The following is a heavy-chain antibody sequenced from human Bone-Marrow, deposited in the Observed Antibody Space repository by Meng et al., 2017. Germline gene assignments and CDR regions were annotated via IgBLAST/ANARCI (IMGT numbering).Heavy chain of an antibody. CDR2: INPSGGST. V-gene: IGHV1-46*01. Sequence: ASVKVSCKASGYTFTSYYMHWVRQAPGQGLEWMGIINPSGGSTSHAQKFQGRVTMTRDTSTSTVYMELSSLRSEDTAVYYCARDRGGVYVLYYYYGMDVWGQGTTVTVSS. CDR1: GYTFTSYY. CDR3: ARDRGGVYVLYYYYGMDV. J-gene: IGHJ6*02. D-gene: IGHD3-16*01.